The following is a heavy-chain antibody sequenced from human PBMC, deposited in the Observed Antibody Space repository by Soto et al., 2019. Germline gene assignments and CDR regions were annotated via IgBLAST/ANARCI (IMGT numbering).Heavy chain of an antibody. Sequence: SETLSLTCTVSGGSISSYYWSWIRQPAWKGLEWIGRIYTSGSTNYNPSLKSRVTMSVDTSKNQFSLKLSSVTAADTAVYYCARDGKLELRGYYYGMDVWGQGTTVTVSS. CDR3: ARDGKLELRGYYYGMDV. J-gene: IGHJ6*02. CDR2: IYTSGST. CDR1: GGSISSYY. D-gene: IGHD1-7*01. V-gene: IGHV4-4*07.